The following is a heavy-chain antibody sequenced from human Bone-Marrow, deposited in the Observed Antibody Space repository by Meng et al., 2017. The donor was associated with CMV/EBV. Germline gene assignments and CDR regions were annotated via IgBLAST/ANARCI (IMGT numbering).Heavy chain of an antibody. CDR3: ARGGDIVVVPAAINYYYHGMDV. D-gene: IGHD2-2*01. J-gene: IGHJ6*02. Sequence: GGSLRLSCAASGFTFSSYGMHWVRQAPGKGLEWVAVIWYDGSNKYYADSVKGRFTISRDNSKNTLYLQMNSLRAEDTAVYYCARGGDIVVVPAAINYYYHGMDVWGQGTTVTVSS. CDR2: IWYDGSNK. CDR1: GFTFSSYG. V-gene: IGHV3-33*01.